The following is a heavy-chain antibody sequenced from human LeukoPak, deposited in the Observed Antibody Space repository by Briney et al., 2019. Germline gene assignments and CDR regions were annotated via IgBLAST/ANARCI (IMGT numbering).Heavy chain of an antibody. V-gene: IGHV1-2*02. CDR3: ARGLERTKFDY. CDR1: GYTFTGYY. J-gene: IGHJ4*02. CDR2: INPNSGGT. Sequence: ASVKVSCKASGYTFTGYYMHWVRQAPGQGLGWMGWINPNSGGTNYAQNFQGRVTMTRDTSITTAYMELSRLSSDDTAVYYCARGLERTKFDYWGQGTLVTVSS.